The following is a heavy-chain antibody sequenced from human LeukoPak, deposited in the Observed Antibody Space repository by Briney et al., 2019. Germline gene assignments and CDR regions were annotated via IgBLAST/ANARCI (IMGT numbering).Heavy chain of an antibody. Sequence: ASVKVSCKASGYTFTSHGISWVRQAPGQGLEWMGWIRPSTGDTDYALSLQGRVTLTTDTSTNTAYMELRSLRSDDTAVYYCARARDYLFDYWGQGTLVTVSS. V-gene: IGHV1-18*01. J-gene: IGHJ4*02. D-gene: IGHD2/OR15-2a*01. CDR2: IRPSTGDT. CDR1: GYTFTSHG. CDR3: ARARDYLFDY.